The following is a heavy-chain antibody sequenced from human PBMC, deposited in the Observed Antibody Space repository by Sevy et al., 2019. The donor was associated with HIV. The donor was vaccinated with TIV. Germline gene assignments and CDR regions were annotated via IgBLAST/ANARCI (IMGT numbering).Heavy chain of an antibody. CDR2: IKKIGDSYAT. CDR3: TRLIYPDDAFDI. V-gene: IGHV3-73*01. J-gene: IGHJ3*02. Sequence: GGSLRLSCAASGFTFSGSALHWVRQASGKGLEWVGRIKKIGDSYATAFAASMECRFTICRDDLKNMVHLQMNSLKIEDTAVYYCTRLIYPDDAFDIWGQGTMVTVSS. CDR1: GFTFSGSA.